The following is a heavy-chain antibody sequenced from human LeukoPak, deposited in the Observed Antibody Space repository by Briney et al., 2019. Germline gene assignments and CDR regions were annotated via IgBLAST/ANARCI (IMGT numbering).Heavy chain of an antibody. CDR3: ATLSGDYPLQH. CDR1: GYTLIEVS. D-gene: IGHD4-17*01. J-gene: IGHJ1*01. Sequence: ASVKVSCKVSGYTLIEVSMHWVRQAPGKGLEWMGGFDPEDGETIYAQKFQGRVTMTEDTSTDTAYMELSSLRSEGTAVYYCATLSGDYPLQHWGQGTLVTVSS. V-gene: IGHV1-24*01. CDR2: FDPEDGET.